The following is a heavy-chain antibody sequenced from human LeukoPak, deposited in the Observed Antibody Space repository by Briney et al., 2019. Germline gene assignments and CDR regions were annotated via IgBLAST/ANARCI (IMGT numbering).Heavy chain of an antibody. CDR1: GFTFSNYN. V-gene: IGHV3-21*01. D-gene: IGHD2-2*01. CDR3: AKDQKWGPADYYFDS. CDR2: ISSSSSYI. Sequence: PGGSLRLSCAASGFTFSNYNMNWVRRAPGKGPEWVSSISSSSSYIYYADSVKGRFTISRDNANNSLYLQMNSLRAEDTAVYYCAKDQKWGPADYYFDSWGQGTLVTVSS. J-gene: IGHJ4*02.